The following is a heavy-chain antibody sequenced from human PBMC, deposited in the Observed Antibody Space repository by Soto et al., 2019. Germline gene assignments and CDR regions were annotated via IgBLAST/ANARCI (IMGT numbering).Heavy chain of an antibody. CDR3: ARYYYDSSGYSYFDY. V-gene: IGHV4-59*08. D-gene: IGHD3-22*01. J-gene: IGHJ4*02. Sequence: SETLSLTCTVSGGSISSDDWSWIRQPPGKGLEWIGYIYYSGSTNYNPSLKSRVTISVDTSKNQFSLKLSSVTAADTAVYYCARYYYDSSGYSYFDYWGQGTLVTVSS. CDR1: GGSISSDD. CDR2: IYYSGST.